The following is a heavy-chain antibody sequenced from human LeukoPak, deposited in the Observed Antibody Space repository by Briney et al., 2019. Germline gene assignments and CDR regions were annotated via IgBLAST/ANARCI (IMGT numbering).Heavy chain of an antibody. J-gene: IGHJ4*02. CDR1: GYTSTSYY. V-gene: IGHV1-46*01. Sequence: ASVKVSCKASGYTSTSYYMHWVRQAPGQGLEWMGIINPSGGSTSYAQKFQGRVTMTRDMSTSTVYMELSSLRSEDTAVYYCALSVGQLVPRVLDYWGQGTLVTVSS. CDR3: ALSVGQLVPRVLDY. D-gene: IGHD6-6*01. CDR2: INPSGGST.